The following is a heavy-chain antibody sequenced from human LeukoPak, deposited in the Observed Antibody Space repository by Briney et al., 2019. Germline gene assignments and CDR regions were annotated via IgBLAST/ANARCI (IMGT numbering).Heavy chain of an antibody. D-gene: IGHD2-15*01. CDR2: ISSSSSYI. CDR1: GFTFSSYS. J-gene: IGHJ4*02. CDR3: ARTIEEYCSGGSCYHYYFDY. Sequence: GGSLRLSCAASGFTFSSYSMNWVRQAPGKGLEWASSISSSSSYIYYADSVKGRFTISRDNAKNPLYLQMNSLRAEDTAVYYCARTIEEYCSGGSCYHYYFDYWGQGTLATVSS. V-gene: IGHV3-21*01.